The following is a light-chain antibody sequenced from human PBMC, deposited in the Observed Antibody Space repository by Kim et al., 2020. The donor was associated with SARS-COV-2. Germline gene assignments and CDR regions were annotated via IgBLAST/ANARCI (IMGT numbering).Light chain of an antibody. V-gene: IGLV3-21*04. CDR1: NMGSKS. CDR2: YDS. J-gene: IGLJ1*01. Sequence: SVAPGKTARITGGGNNMGSKSVHWYQQKPGQAPVLVIYYDSDRPSGIPERFSGSNSGNTATLTISRVEAGDEADYYCQVWDSSSYVFGTGTKVTVL. CDR3: QVWDSSSYV.